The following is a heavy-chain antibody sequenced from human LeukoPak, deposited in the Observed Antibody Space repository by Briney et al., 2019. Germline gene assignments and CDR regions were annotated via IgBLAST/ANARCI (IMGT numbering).Heavy chain of an antibody. CDR2: IKQDGSGT. J-gene: IGHJ4*02. CDR1: RFTFSTYW. Sequence: PGGSLRLSCAASRFTFSTYWMTWVRQAPGKGLDWLATIKQDGSGTYYVDSVKGRFTISRDNAKNSLYLQMNSLRAEDTAVYYCVRDVGYGDYWGQGTLVTVSS. V-gene: IGHV3-7*01. CDR3: VRDVGYGDY. D-gene: IGHD5-18*01.